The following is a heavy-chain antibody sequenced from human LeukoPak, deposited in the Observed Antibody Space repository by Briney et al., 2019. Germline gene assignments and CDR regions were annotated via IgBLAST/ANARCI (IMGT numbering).Heavy chain of an antibody. CDR2: INAGNGNT. J-gene: IGHJ6*02. CDR1: GYTFTSYA. V-gene: IGHV1-3*01. Sequence: ASVKVSCTASGYTFTSYAMHWVRQAPGQRLEWMGWINAGNGNTKYSQKFQGRVTITRDTSASTAYMELSSLRSEDTAVYYCARNFGVTTVKPTCGMDVWGQGTTVTVSS. D-gene: IGHD4-11*01. CDR3: ARNFGVTTVKPTCGMDV.